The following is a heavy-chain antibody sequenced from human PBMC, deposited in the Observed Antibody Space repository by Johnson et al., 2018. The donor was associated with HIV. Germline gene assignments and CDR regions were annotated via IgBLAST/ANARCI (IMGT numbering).Heavy chain of an antibody. CDR3: TTKPYSSSWYGAFDI. D-gene: IGHD6-13*01. CDR1: GFTFSSYA. J-gene: IGHJ3*02. V-gene: IGHV3-30*04. Sequence: QVQLVESGGGVVQPGRSLRLSCAASGFTFSSYAMHWVRQAPGKGLEWVAVISYDGSNKFYADSVQGRFTISRDNSKNTLYLQMNSLKTEDTAVYYCTTKPYSSSWYGAFDIWGQGTMVTVSS. CDR2: ISYDGSNK.